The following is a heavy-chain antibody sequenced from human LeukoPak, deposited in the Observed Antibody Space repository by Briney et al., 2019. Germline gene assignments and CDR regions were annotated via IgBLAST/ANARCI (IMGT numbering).Heavy chain of an antibody. V-gene: IGHV3-21*01. D-gene: IGHD5-24*01. CDR2: ISSSSSYI. CDR3: ARDGYNFALFDY. CDR1: GFTFSSYA. J-gene: IGHJ4*02. Sequence: TGGSLRLSCAASGFTFSSYAMSWVRQAPGKGLEWVSSISSSSSYIYYADSVKGRFTISRDNAKNSLYLQMNSLRAEDTAVYYCARDGYNFALFDYWGQGTPVTVS.